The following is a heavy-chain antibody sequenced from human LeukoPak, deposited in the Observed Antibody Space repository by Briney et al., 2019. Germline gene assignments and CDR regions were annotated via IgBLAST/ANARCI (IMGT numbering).Heavy chain of an antibody. J-gene: IGHJ4*02. V-gene: IGHV3-23*01. CDR1: GFTFSSYA. CDR3: AKDPRTWTYYYDSSGYYFDY. D-gene: IGHD3-22*01. Sequence: GGSLRLSCAASGFTFSSYAMSWVRQAPGKGLEWVSAISGSGGSTYYADSVKGRFTISRDNSKNTLYLQMNSLRAEDTAVYYGAKDPRTWTYYYDSSGYYFDYGGQGTLVTVSS. CDR2: ISGSGGST.